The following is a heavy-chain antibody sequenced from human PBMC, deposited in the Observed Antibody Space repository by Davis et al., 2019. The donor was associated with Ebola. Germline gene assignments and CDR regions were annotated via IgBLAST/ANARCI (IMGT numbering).Heavy chain of an antibody. CDR1: GFTFSSYS. J-gene: IGHJ4*02. CDR3: ASHDRIVGATYDY. CDR2: ISSSSSYI. V-gene: IGHV3-21*01. D-gene: IGHD1-26*01. Sequence: GESLKISCAASGFTFSSYSMNWVRQAPGKGLEWVSSISSSSSYIYYADSVKGRFTISRDNAKNSLYLQMNSLRAEDTAVYYCASHDRIVGATYDYWGQGTLVTVSS.